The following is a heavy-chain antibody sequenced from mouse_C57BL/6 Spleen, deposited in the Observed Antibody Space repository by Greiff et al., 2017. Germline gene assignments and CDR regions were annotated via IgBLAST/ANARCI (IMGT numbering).Heavy chain of an antibody. Sequence: EVQLQQSGPELVKPGASVKISCKASGYTFTDYYMNWVKQSHGKSLEWIGDINPNNGGTSYNQKFKGKATLTVDKSSSTAYMELRSLTSEDSAVYYCARWYYGSSSYFDVWGTGTTVTVSS. D-gene: IGHD1-1*01. CDR1: GYTFTDYY. J-gene: IGHJ1*03. V-gene: IGHV1-26*01. CDR2: INPNNGGT. CDR3: ARWYYGSSSYFDV.